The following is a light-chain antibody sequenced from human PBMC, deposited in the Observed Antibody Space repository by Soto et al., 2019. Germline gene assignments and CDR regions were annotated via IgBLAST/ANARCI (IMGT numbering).Light chain of an antibody. Sequence: EVVLTQSPGTLSLSRGERATLSCRASERIYSAYLGWYQQKPGQAPRLLIYDASNRATGIPARFSGSGSGTDFTLTISSLEPEDFAVYYCQQRNNWPPITFGQGTRLEIK. CDR3: QQRNNWPPIT. CDR1: ERIYSAY. V-gene: IGKV3-11*01. J-gene: IGKJ5*01. CDR2: DAS.